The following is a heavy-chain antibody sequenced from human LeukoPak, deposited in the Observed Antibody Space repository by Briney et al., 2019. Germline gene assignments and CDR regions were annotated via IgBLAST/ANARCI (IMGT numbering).Heavy chain of an antibody. D-gene: IGHD3-10*01. V-gene: IGHV5-51*01. CDR1: GYSFTTYW. J-gene: IGHJ4*02. CDR3: ASPHFYGSGSYYKDY. CDR2: IYPGDSDT. Sequence: GESLKISCEASGYSFTTYWIGWVRQMPGKGLEWMGIIYPGDSDTRYSPSFQGQVTISADKSISTAYLQWSSLKASDTAMYYCASPHFYGSGSYYKDYWGQGTLVTVSS.